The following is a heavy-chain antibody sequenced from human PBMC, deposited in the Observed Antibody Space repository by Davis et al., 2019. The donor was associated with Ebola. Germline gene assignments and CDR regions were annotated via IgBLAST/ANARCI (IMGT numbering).Heavy chain of an antibody. CDR2: IIPIFGTA. CDR3: ARDLGAMVQGVISYWFDP. D-gene: IGHD3-10*01. Sequence: AASVKVSCKASGGTFSSYAISWVRQAPGQGLEWMGGIIPIFGTANYAQKFQGRVTITRDTSASTAYMELSSLRSEDTAVYYCARDLGAMVQGVISYWFDPWGQGTLVTVSS. V-gene: IGHV1-69*05. CDR1: GGTFSSYA. J-gene: IGHJ5*02.